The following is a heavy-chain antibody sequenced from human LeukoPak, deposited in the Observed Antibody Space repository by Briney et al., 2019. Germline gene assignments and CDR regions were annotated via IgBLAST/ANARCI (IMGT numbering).Heavy chain of an antibody. Sequence: PGGSLRLSCAASGFTFSSYAMSWVRQAPGKGLEYVSAISSNGGSTHYANSVKGRFTISRDNSKNTLYLQMGSLRAEDMAVYYCAREGDGYSSLDYWGQGTLVTVSS. CDR3: AREGDGYSSLDY. CDR2: ISSNGGST. D-gene: IGHD5-24*01. V-gene: IGHV3-64*01. CDR1: GFTFSSYA. J-gene: IGHJ4*02.